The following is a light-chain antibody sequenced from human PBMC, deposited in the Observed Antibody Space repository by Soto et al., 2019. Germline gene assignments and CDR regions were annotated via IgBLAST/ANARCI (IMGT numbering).Light chain of an antibody. Sequence: DIVMTQSPLSLPVTAGEPASVSCRSSQSLLHSNGHTYLDWYLQKPGQSPQLLIYWGSNRASGVPDRFSGSGSGTDFTLKISRVEAEDVGVYYCMQALQTPWTFGQGTKVDIK. CDR3: MQALQTPWT. V-gene: IGKV2-28*01. CDR2: WGS. J-gene: IGKJ1*01. CDR1: QSLLHSNGHTY.